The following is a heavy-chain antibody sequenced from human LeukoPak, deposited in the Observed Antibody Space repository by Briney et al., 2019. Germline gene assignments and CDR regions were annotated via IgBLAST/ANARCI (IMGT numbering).Heavy chain of an antibody. V-gene: IGHV3-23*01. J-gene: IGHJ4*02. CDR3: AKRGQDFDYSGGYYYFDC. CDR2: FSGSGVNT. CDR1: GFTFSSYA. D-gene: IGHD2-15*01. Sequence: GGSLRLSCAASGFTFSSYAMSWVRQAPGKGLDWVSSFSGSGVNTYYTDSVKGRFTISRDNSKNTLYLQMSSLRADDTAVYYCAKRGQDFDYSGGYYYFDCWGQGTLVTVSS.